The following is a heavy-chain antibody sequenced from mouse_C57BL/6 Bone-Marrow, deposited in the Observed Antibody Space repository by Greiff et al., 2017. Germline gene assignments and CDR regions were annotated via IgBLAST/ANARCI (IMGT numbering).Heavy chain of an antibody. J-gene: IGHJ4*01. CDR1: GYSITSGYY. V-gene: IGHV3-6*01. Sequence: VQLKESGPGLVKPSQSLSLTCSVTGYSITSGYYWNWIRQFPGNKLEWMGYISYDGSNNYNPSLKNRISITRDTSKYQFFLKLNYVTTGDTATYDCARGDYDDYARDYWGQGTSVTVYS. CDR2: ISYDGSN. CDR3: ARGDYDDYARDY. D-gene: IGHD2-4*01.